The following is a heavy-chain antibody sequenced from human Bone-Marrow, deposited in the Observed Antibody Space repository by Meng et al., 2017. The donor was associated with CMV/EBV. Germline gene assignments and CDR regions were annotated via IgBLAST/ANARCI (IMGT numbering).Heavy chain of an antibody. V-gene: IGHV4-59*01. CDR3: ARGRYDFWSGPFHNWFDP. CDR2: IYYSGST. CDR1: GGSIRSYY. Sequence: SETLSLTCTVSGGSIRSYYWSWIRQPPGKGLEWIGYIYYSGSTNYNPSLKSRVTISVDTSKNQFSLKLSSVTAADTAVYYCARGRYDFWSGPFHNWFDPWGQGTLVTVYS. D-gene: IGHD3-3*01. J-gene: IGHJ5*02.